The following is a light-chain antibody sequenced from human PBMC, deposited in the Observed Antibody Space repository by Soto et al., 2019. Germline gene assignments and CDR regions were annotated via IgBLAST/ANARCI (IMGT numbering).Light chain of an antibody. Sequence: ESLLTQTPGTLSLSPGEIANVCCRTSQSVSNSYLAWYQQNPGQAPRLLISGVSSRATGIPDRFSGSGSGTVFTLTISRLEPEDFAVYYCQQYGSSPITFGQGTRLEIK. J-gene: IGKJ5*01. CDR3: QQYGSSPIT. CDR1: QSVSNSY. CDR2: GVS. V-gene: IGKV3-20*01.